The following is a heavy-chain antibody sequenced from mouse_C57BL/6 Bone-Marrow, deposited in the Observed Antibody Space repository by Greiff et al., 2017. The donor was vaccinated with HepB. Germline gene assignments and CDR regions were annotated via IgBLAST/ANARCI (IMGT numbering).Heavy chain of an antibody. J-gene: IGHJ4*01. V-gene: IGHV2-5*01. CDR2: IWRGGST. D-gene: IGHD1-1*01. CDR3: AKNRYGSSPYYAMDY. Sequence: VKLQQSGPGLVQPSQSLSITCTVSGFSLTSYGVHWVRQSPGKGLEWLGVIWRGGSTDYNAAFMSRLSITKDNSKSQVFFKMNSLQADDTAIYYCAKNRYGSSPYYAMDYWGQGTSVTVSS. CDR1: GFSLTSYG.